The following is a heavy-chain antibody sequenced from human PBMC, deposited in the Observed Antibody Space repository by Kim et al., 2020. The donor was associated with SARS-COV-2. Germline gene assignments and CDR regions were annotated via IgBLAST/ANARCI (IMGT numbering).Heavy chain of an antibody. CDR2: VNPDSGGT. V-gene: IGHV1-2*04. D-gene: IGHD5-12*01. Sequence: ASVKVSCKASGYTFTAYYMHWVRQAPGQGLEWMGWVNPDSGGTNYAQKFQGWVTMTRDTSIRTAYMELSRLRSDDTAVYYCARDRVKYGGYGSGMDVWGQGTTVTVSS. J-gene: IGHJ6*02. CDR1: GYTFTAYY. CDR3: ARDRVKYGGYGSGMDV.